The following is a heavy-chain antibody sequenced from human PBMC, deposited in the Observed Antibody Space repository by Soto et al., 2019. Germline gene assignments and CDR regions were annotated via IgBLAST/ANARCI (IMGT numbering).Heavy chain of an antibody. Sequence: PSETLSLTCTVSGGSISSGGYYWSWIRQHPGKGLEWIGYIYYSGSTYYNPSLKSRVTISVDTSKNQFSLKLSSVTAADTAVYYCARELIAAAGTRTYYYYYGMDVWGQGTTVTVS. D-gene: IGHD6-13*01. CDR1: GGSISSGGYY. CDR3: ARELIAAAGTRTYYYYYGMDV. V-gene: IGHV4-31*03. CDR2: IYYSGST. J-gene: IGHJ6*02.